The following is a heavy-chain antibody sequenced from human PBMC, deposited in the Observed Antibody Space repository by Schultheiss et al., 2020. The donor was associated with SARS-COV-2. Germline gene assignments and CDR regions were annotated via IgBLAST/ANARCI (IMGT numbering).Heavy chain of an antibody. D-gene: IGHD3-3*01. CDR1: GDSFSSSSYY. J-gene: IGHJ4*02. CDR3: ASGVYRFLEWQERDY. Sequence: SQTLSLTCTVSGDSFSSSSYYWGWIRQPPGKGLEWIGEINHSGSTNYNPSLKSRVTISVDTSKHQFSLRLRSATAADTAVYYCASGVYRFLEWQERDYWGQGTLVTVSS. V-gene: IGHV4-39*07. CDR2: INHSGST.